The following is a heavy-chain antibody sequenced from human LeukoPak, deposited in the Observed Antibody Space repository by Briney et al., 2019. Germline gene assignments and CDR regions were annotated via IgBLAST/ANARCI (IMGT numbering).Heavy chain of an antibody. J-gene: IGHJ5*02. V-gene: IGHV4-34*01. D-gene: IGHD3-3*01. CDR2: VSDNEIP. Sequence: SETLSLTCAVYGGSFSGYYWSWIRQPPGKGLEWIGTMPFDEKVSDNEIPSYNPSLKGRVTISAEKSKNQLSLKVKSVTAADTASYYCAALTLTGVAGRGWFDAWGQGTLVIVSS. CDR3: AALTLTGVAGRGWFDA. CDR1: GGSFSGYY.